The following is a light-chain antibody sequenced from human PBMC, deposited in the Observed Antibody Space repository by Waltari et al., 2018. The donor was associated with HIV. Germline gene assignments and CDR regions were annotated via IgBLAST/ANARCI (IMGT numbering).Light chain of an antibody. CDR1: SSNIGNNA. Sequence: QSVLTQPPSVSEAPRQRVTISCSGSSSNIGNNAVNWYQQVPGKAPKLLIYFDDLLSSGVSDRFSGSKSGTSASLAIRGLQSEDEADYYCAAWDDSLNGYVVGSGTKVTVL. J-gene: IGLJ1*01. V-gene: IGLV1-36*01. CDR2: FDD. CDR3: AAWDDSLNGYV.